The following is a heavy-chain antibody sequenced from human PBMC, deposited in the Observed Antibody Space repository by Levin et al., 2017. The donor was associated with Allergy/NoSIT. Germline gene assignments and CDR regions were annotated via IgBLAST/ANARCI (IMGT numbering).Heavy chain of an antibody. J-gene: IGHJ4*02. CDR2: IRSKAYGATT. CDR3: TRDHFRPGDYFDY. D-gene: IGHD3-3*02. CDR1: GFTFGDYA. Sequence: GESLKISCTASGFTFGDYAMSWFRQAPGKGLEWVGFIRSKAYGATTEYAASVKGRFTISRDDSESIAYLQMNSLKTEDTAVYYCTRDHFRPGDYFDYWGQGTLVTVPS. V-gene: IGHV3-49*03.